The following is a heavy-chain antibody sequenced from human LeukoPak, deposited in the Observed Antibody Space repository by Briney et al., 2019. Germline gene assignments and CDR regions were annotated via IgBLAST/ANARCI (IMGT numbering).Heavy chain of an antibody. CDR2: IKQDGSEK. CDR3: ARLSTAVAGGDY. Sequence: GGSLRLSCAASGLSFTNSWMRWVRQTPGEGLEWVANIKQDGSEKYYVDSVKGRFTISRDNAKNSLYLQMNSLTAEDTALYYCARLSTAVAGGDYWGQGALVTVSS. CDR1: GLSFTNSW. D-gene: IGHD6-19*01. V-gene: IGHV3-7*01. J-gene: IGHJ4*02.